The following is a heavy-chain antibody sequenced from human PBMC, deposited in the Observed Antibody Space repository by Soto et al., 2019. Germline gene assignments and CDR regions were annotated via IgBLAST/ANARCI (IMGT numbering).Heavy chain of an antibody. CDR3: ARDGGVVVAGTYYYYGMDV. CDR2: ISYDGSNK. D-gene: IGHD6-19*01. Sequence: PGGSLRLSCAASGFTFSSYAMHWVRQAPGKGLEWVAVISYDGSNKYYADSVKGRFTISRDNSKNTLYLQMNSLRVEDTALYYCARDGGVVVAGTYYYYGMDVWGQGTTVTVSS. V-gene: IGHV3-30-3*01. J-gene: IGHJ6*02. CDR1: GFTFSSYA.